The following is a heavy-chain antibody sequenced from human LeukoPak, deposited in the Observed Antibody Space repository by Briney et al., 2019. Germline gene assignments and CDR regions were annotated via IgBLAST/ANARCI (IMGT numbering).Heavy chain of an antibody. CDR2: ISFDGSNK. Sequence: GGSLRLSCAASGFTFSNYVMHWVRQAPGKGLEWVAVISFDGSNKYYADSVKGRFTISRDNSKNTLFLQMNSLRAEDTALYYCAKDWAVATYLYYYMDVWGQGTTVTVS. D-gene: IGHD6-19*01. CDR3: AKDWAVATYLYYYMDV. CDR1: GFTFSNYV. V-gene: IGHV3-30*18. J-gene: IGHJ6*03.